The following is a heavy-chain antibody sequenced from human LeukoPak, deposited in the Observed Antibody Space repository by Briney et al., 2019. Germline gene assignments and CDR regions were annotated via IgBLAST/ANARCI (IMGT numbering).Heavy chain of an antibody. D-gene: IGHD2-21*02. J-gene: IGHJ4*02. V-gene: IGHV3-11*01. CDR3: IGSGGGDGGYGNFDY. CDR1: GFTFSDYY. Sequence: SGGSLRLSCAASGFTFSDYYMSWIRQAPGKGLEWVSYISSSGSTIYYADSVKGRFTISRDNARNSLYLQMNSLRAEDTALYYCIGSGGGDGGYGNFDYWGQGTLVTVSS. CDR2: ISSSGSTI.